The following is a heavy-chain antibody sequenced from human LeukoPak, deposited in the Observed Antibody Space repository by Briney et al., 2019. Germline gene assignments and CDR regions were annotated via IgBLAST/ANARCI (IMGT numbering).Heavy chain of an antibody. CDR1: GGSISSYY. Sequence: PSETLSLTCTVSGGSISSYYWSWIRQPPGKGLEWIGYIYYSGSTNYDPSLKSRVTISVDTSKNQLSLKLSSVTAADTAVYYCARDRYYYDSSGWNWFDPWGQGTLVTVSS. J-gene: IGHJ5*02. D-gene: IGHD3-22*01. CDR2: IYYSGST. V-gene: IGHV4-59*01. CDR3: ARDRYYYDSSGWNWFDP.